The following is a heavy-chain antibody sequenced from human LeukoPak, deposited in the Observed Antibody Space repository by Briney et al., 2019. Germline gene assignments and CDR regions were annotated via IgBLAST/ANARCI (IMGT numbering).Heavy chain of an antibody. CDR1: GGSLSSSSYY. V-gene: IGHV4-39*01. Sequence: SETLSLTCTVSGGSLSSSSYYWGWIRHPPRKGLGWIGRIYYSGSTYYNPPLKSRVTLSVDKFKNQFSLKLSSVTAADTAVYYCAKETIVVVPAAILRYYYYYYMDVWGKGTTVTVSS. J-gene: IGHJ6*03. CDR3: AKETIVVVPAAILRYYYYYYMDV. D-gene: IGHD2-2*02. CDR2: IYYSGST.